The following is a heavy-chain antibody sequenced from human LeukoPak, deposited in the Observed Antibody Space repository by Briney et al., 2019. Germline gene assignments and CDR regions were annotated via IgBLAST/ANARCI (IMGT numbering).Heavy chain of an antibody. CDR1: GYTFTSYG. CDR3: ARDVPYSSGYAPFDY. V-gene: IGHV1-18*01. D-gene: IGHD6-19*01. J-gene: IGHJ4*02. CDR2: ISAYNGNT. Sequence: ASVKVSCKASGYTFTSYGISWVRQAPGQGLEWMGWISAYNGNTNYAQKLQGRVTMTTDTSTSTAYMELRSLRSDDTAVYYCARDVPYSSGYAPFDYWGQGTLVTVSS.